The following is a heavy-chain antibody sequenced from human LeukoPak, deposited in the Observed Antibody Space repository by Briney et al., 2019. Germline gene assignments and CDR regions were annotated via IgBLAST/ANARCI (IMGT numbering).Heavy chain of an antibody. Sequence: SEALSLTCSVSGGSISSHYWSWIRQPPGKGLEWIGYMYYSGSTKYNPSLKSRVTISVDTSKNKFSLKLSSVTAADTAVYYCARLYDSSGYTNRLDPWGQGTLVTVSS. CDR2: MYYSGST. V-gene: IGHV4-59*11. D-gene: IGHD3-22*01. J-gene: IGHJ5*02. CDR3: ARLYDSSGYTNRLDP. CDR1: GGSISSHY.